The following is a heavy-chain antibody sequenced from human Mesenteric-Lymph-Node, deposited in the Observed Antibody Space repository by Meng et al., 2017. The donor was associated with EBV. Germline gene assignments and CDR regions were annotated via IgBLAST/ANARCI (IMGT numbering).Heavy chain of an antibody. CDR3: ARGELLWDY. V-gene: IGHV4-30-4*01. J-gene: IGHJ4*02. CDR2: IYYNGNT. CDR1: GGSISSGGYY. D-gene: IGHD2-2*01. Sequence: QVQPQEPGPGLVKPLQTLSLTCAVSGGSISSGGYYWSWIRQPPGKGLEWIGYIYYNGNTYYNPSLKSRLTISVDTSKNQFSLKLTSVTAADTAVYYCARGELLWDYWGQGTLVTVSS.